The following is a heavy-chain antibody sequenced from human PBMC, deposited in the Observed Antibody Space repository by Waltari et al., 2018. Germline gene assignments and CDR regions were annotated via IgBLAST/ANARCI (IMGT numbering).Heavy chain of an antibody. CDR1: GFTLSNYW. Sequence: EAQQVESGGDLVQPGGSLRLSCVVSGFTLSNYWMSGVRQAPGKGLEWVANINKDGTETYYVDSVRGRFTISKDDAKNSVYLQMNSLKVEDTAVYYCIRDYGSPYWGQGTLVTVSS. J-gene: IGHJ4*02. V-gene: IGHV3-7*03. CDR3: IRDYGSPY. CDR2: INKDGTET. D-gene: IGHD6-19*01.